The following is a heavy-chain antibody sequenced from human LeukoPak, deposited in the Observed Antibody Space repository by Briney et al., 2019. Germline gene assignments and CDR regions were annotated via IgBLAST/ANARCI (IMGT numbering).Heavy chain of an antibody. Sequence: QPGGSLRLSCAASGFTFSSYAMSWVRQAPGKGLEWVSAISGGGGSTYYADSVKGRFTISRDNSKNTLYLQMNSLRAEDTAVYYCARRVIGYGKYYFDYWGQGTLVTVSS. CDR3: ARRVIGYGKYYFDY. CDR2: ISGGGGST. J-gene: IGHJ4*02. V-gene: IGHV3-23*01. D-gene: IGHD5-18*01. CDR1: GFTFSSYA.